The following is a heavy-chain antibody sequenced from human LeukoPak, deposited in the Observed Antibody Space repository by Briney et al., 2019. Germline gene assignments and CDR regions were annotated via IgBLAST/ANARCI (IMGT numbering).Heavy chain of an antibody. D-gene: IGHD3-9*01. Sequence: ASVKVSCKASGYTFTSYDINWVRQATGQGLEWMGWMNPNSGNTGYAQKFQGRVTMTRNTSISTAYMELSSLRSEDTAAYYCARGSYDILTGYYTGFDYWGQGTLVTVSS. CDR3: ARGSYDILTGYYTGFDY. CDR1: GYTFTSYD. V-gene: IGHV1-8*01. CDR2: MNPNSGNT. J-gene: IGHJ4*02.